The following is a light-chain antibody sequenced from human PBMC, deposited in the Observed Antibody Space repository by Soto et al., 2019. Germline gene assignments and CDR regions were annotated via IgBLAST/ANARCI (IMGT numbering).Light chain of an antibody. CDR1: ESVRSGY. Sequence: EIVLTQSPGTLSLSPGERATLSCRASESVRSGYLAWYQQKPGQAPRLLIYGASSRATGIPDRFRGSGSGTDFTLTISKPEPEDFAVYYCQQYGSSPGTFGQGTKLE. CDR3: QQYGSSPGT. J-gene: IGKJ2*01. CDR2: GAS. V-gene: IGKV3-20*01.